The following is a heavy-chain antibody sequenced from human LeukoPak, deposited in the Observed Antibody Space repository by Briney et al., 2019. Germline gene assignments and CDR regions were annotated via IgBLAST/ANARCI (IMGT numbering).Heavy chain of an antibody. D-gene: IGHD5-18*01. V-gene: IGHV4-39*01. CDR3: ARRGYSYGFSPIDY. J-gene: IGHJ4*02. Sequence: SETLSLTCTVSGVSISSSSYYWGWIRQPPGKGLEWIGSIYYSGSTYYNPSLKSRVTISVDTSKNQFSLKLSSVTAADTAVYYCARRGYSYGFSPIDYWGQGTLVTVSS. CDR2: IYYSGST. CDR1: GVSISSSSYY.